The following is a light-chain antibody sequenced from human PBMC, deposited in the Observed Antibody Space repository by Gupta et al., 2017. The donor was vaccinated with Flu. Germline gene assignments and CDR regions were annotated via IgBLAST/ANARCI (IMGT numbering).Light chain of an antibody. CDR2: DVN. CDR1: SSDVGGYNY. CDR3: CPTAETSTD. J-gene: IGLJ7*01. Sequence: QSALTQPRSVSGSAGQSVTISCTGTSSDVGGYNYFSWYPQYPGKPPKFRIYDVNTRASGVADLGAGSDAGTTASLDTCGLQAEEASAEDSCPTAETSTDVGG. V-gene: IGLV2-11*01.